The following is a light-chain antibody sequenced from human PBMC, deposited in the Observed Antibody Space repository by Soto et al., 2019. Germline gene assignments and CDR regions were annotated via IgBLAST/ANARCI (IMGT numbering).Light chain of an antibody. J-gene: IGKJ1*01. CDR2: DAS. CDR1: QSVFSNSNKKKY. Sequence: LAATLGERATLNCKSSQSVFSNSNKKKYVARYQQHPDQAPRLLIYDASSRATGTPDRFSGRGSGTDFTLTISRLEPEELAVYYCQQYSRAPLTFGQGTKVDNK. CDR3: QQYSRAPLT. V-gene: IGKV3-20*01.